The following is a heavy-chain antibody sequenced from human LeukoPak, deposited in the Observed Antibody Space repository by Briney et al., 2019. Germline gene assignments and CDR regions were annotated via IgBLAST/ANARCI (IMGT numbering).Heavy chain of an antibody. D-gene: IGHD3-10*01. CDR1: GYTFTSYY. CDR3: ASLPYYYGSGSYYKAQDY. V-gene: IGHV1-46*03. J-gene: IGHJ4*02. Sequence: ASVKVSCRASGYTFTSYYMHWLRQAPGQGLEWMGIINPSGGSTSYAQKFQGRVTMTRDTSTSTVYMELSSLRSEDTAVYYCASLPYYYGSGSYYKAQDYWGQGTLVTVSS. CDR2: INPSGGST.